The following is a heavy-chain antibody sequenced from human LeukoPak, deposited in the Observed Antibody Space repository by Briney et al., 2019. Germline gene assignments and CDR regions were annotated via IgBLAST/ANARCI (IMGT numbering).Heavy chain of an antibody. CDR3: ARDPGGPYYFDY. V-gene: IGHV3-23*01. D-gene: IGHD6-25*01. J-gene: IGHJ4*02. CDR1: GFTFSSYS. CDR2: ISGSGGST. Sequence: PGGSLRLSCAASGFTFSSYSMSWVRQAPGKGLEWVSAISGSGGSTYHADSVKGRFTISGDNAKNTLYLQMNSLRAEDTAVYYCARDPGGPYYFDYWGQGTLVTVSS.